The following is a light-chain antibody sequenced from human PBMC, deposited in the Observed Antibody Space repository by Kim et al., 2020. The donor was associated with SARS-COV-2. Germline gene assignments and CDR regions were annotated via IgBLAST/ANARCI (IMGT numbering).Light chain of an antibody. V-gene: IGKV3-15*01. CDR2: GAS. J-gene: IGKJ4*01. CDR3: QQYNKWPLT. Sequence: EIVITQSPATLSVSPGERATLSCRASQSVSGNLAWYQQKPGQAPRLLIYGASTRATDIPARFSGSGSGTEFTLTISSLQSEDFAVYSCQQYNKWPLTFGGGTKVDIK. CDR1: QSVSGN.